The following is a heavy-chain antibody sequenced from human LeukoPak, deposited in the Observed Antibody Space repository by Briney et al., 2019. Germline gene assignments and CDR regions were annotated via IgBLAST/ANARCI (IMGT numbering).Heavy chain of an antibody. CDR2: ISYDGSNK. D-gene: IGHD5-24*01. V-gene: IGHV3-30*04. J-gene: IGHJ4*02. Sequence: GRSLRLSCAASGFTFSSYAMHWVRQAPGKGREWVAVISYDGSNKYYADSVKGRFTISRDNSKNTLYLQMNSLRAEDMAVYYCARGRDGYNYVLDYWGQGTLVTVSS. CDR3: ARGRDGYNYVLDY. CDR1: GFTFSSYA.